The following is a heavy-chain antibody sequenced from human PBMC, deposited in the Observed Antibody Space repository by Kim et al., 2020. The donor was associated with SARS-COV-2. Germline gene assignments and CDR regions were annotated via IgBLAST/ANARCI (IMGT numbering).Heavy chain of an antibody. CDR1: GGSISSSSYY. CDR2: IYYSGST. J-gene: IGHJ4*02. V-gene: IGHV4-39*01. Sequence: SETLSLTCTVSGGSISSSSYYWGWIRQPPGKGLEWIGSIYYSGSTYYNPSLKSRVTISVDTSKNQFSLKLSSVTAADTAVYYCARMRSINFDYWGQGTLVTVSS. CDR3: ARMRSINFDY. D-gene: IGHD5-12*01.